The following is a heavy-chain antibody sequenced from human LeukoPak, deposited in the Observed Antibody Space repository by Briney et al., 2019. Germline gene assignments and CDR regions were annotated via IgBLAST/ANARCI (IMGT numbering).Heavy chain of an antibody. CDR2: IQYNGRTQ. CDR1: GFTFSGNG. Sequence: PGGSLRLSCAAFGFTFSGNGMHWVRQAPGKGLEWVAFIQYNGRTQYYAESVEGRFTISRDNSKNTLYLQMNSLRAEDTAVYYCAKGGQWGSRFDYWGQGTLVTVSS. D-gene: IGHD2-15*01. V-gene: IGHV3-30*02. J-gene: IGHJ4*02. CDR3: AKGGQWGSRFDY.